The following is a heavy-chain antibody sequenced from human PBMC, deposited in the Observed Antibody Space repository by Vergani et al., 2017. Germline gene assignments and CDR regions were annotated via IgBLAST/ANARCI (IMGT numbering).Heavy chain of an antibody. V-gene: IGHV3-66*02. CDR3: ARTDYQEDY. CDR1: GFTVSSNY. CDR2: IYSGGSK. J-gene: IGHJ4*02. Sequence: VQLVESGGGVVQPGGSLRLSCAASGFTVSSNYMSWVRQAPGKGLEWVSVIYSGGSKYYADSVKGRFTIARDNSKNTLYLQMNSLRAEDTAVYYCARTDYQEDYWGQGTLVTVSS. D-gene: IGHD4-11*01.